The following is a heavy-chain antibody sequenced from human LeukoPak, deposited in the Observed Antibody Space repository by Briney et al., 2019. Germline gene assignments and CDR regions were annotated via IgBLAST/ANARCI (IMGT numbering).Heavy chain of an antibody. CDR3: AREVYAMYYYYGMDV. CDR2: IIPIFGTA. CDR1: GGTFSSYA. D-gene: IGHD2-8*01. Sequence: SVKVSCRASGGTFSSYAISWVRQAPGQGLEWMGGIIPIFGTANYAQKFQGRVTITADESTSTAYMELSSLRSEDTAVYYCAREVYAMYYYYGMDVWGQGTTVTVSS. V-gene: IGHV1-69*13. J-gene: IGHJ6*02.